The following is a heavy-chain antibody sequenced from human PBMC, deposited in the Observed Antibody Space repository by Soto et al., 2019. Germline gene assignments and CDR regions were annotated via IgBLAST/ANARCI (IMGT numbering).Heavy chain of an antibody. CDR3: AASASGRFLENDY. CDR2: IVVGSGNT. CDR1: GFTFTSSA. J-gene: IGHJ4*02. V-gene: IGHV1-58*01. Sequence: APVKVSCKASGFTFTSSAVQWVRQARGQRLEWIGWIVVGSGNTNYAQKFQERVTITRDMSTSTAYMELSSLRSEDTAVYYCAASASGRFLENDYWGQGTLVTVSS. D-gene: IGHD3-3*01.